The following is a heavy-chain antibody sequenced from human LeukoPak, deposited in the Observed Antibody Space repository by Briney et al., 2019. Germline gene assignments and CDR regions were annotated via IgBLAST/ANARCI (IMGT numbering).Heavy chain of an antibody. CDR3: ARHTSSWNPFEY. Sequence: PSETLSLTCTVSGGSISSYYWSWIRQSPGKGLEWMGYIHYSGGANYNPSLKSRVTISVDASKRQFSLKLSSVTAADTAVYYCARHTSSWNPFEYWGQGTLVTVSS. D-gene: IGHD2-2*01. V-gene: IGHV4-59*08. CDR1: GGSISSYY. CDR2: IHYSGGA. J-gene: IGHJ4*02.